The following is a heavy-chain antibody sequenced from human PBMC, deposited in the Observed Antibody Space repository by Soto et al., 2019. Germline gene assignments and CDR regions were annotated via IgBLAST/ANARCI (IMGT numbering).Heavy chain of an antibody. D-gene: IGHD6-6*01. Sequence: GGSLRLSCAVSGFSVSTKYMSWVRQAPGKGLEWVSVLYSGGSTYYADSVKGRFTISRDNSKNTLYLQMNSLRAEDTAVYYCARLQEYSSYILDYWGQGTLVTVSS. CDR2: LYSGGST. CDR3: ARLQEYSSYILDY. V-gene: IGHV3-53*01. J-gene: IGHJ4*02. CDR1: GFSVSTKY.